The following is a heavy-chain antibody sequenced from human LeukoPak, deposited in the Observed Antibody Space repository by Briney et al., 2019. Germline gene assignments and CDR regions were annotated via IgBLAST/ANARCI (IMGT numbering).Heavy chain of an antibody. Sequence: ASVKVSCKASVYTFTSYGIRWVRQAPGQGLEWMGWISAYNGNTNYAQKLQGRVTMTTDTSTSTAYMELRSLRSDDTAVYYCARPLQGGGSYYYYYYGMDVWGQGTTVTVSS. CDR1: VYTFTSYG. D-gene: IGHD1-26*01. V-gene: IGHV1-18*01. CDR2: ISAYNGNT. J-gene: IGHJ6*02. CDR3: ARPLQGGGSYYYYYYGMDV.